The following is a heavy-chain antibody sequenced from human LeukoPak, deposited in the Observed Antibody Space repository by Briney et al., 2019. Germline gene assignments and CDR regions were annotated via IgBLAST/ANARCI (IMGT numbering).Heavy chain of an antibody. J-gene: IGHJ5*02. CDR2: IIPIFGTA. D-gene: IGHD3-10*01. V-gene: IGHV1-69*13. CDR3: ARDRGSWAEGPFDP. CDR1: GGTFSSYA. Sequence: SVKVSCKASGGTFSSYAISWVRQAPEQGLEWMGGIIPIFGTANYAQKFQGRVTITADESTSTAYMELSSLRSEDTAVYYCARDRGSWAEGPFDPWGQGTLVTVSS.